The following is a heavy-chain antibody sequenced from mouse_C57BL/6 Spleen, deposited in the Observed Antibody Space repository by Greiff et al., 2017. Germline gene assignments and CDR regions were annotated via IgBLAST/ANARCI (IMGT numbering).Heavy chain of an antibody. CDR2: IDPSDSET. CDR1: GYTFTSYW. D-gene: IGHD1-1*01. V-gene: IGHV1-52*01. J-gene: IGHJ3*01. Sequence: QVQLQQPGAELVRPGSSVKLSCKASGYTFTSYWMHWVKQRPIQGLEWIGNIDPSDSETHYNQKFKDKATLTVDKSSSTAYMQLSSLTSEDSAVYYCARKGYYGSEAWFAYWGQGTLVTVSA. CDR3: ARKGYYGSEAWFAY.